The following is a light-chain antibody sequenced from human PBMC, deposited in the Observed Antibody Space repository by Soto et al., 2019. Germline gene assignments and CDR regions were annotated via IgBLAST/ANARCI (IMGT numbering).Light chain of an antibody. J-gene: IGKJ1*01. CDR2: GAS. V-gene: IGKV3D-15*01. CDR1: QSISDT. CDR3: QQYNNWPPWT. Sequence: EIVMTQSPVTLSVSPGGRATLSCRASQSISDTLAWYQQKPGQAPRLLIHGASTRATGIPARFSGSGSGTDFTLTISSLEPEDFAVYYCQQYNNWPPWTFGQGTKVDIK.